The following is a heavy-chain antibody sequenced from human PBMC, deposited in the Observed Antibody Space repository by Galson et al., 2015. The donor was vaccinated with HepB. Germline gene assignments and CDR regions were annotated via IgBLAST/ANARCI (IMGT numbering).Heavy chain of an antibody. V-gene: IGHV1-3*01. CDR1: GYTFTSYA. CDR2: INAGNGNT. CDR3: ARDSNSITIFGVAIGYGMDV. J-gene: IGHJ6*02. Sequence: SVKVSCKASGYTFTSYAMHWVRQAPGQRLEWMGWINAGNGNTKYSQKFQGRVTITRDTSASTAYMKLSSLRSEDTAVYYCARDSNSITIFGVAIGYGMDVWGQGTTVTVSS. D-gene: IGHD3-3*01.